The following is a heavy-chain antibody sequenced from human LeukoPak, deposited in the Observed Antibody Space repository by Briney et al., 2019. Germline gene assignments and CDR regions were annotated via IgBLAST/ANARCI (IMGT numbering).Heavy chain of an antibody. CDR2: INHSGST. J-gene: IGHJ5*02. CDR1: GGSFSGYY. Sequence: SETLSLTCAVYGGSFSGYYWSWIRQPPGKGLEWIGEINHSGSTNYNPSLKSRVTISVDTSKNQFSLKLSSVTAADTAVYYCARDMYSGSHNWFDPWGQGTLVTVSS. CDR3: ARDMYSGSHNWFDP. D-gene: IGHD1-26*01. V-gene: IGHV4-34*01.